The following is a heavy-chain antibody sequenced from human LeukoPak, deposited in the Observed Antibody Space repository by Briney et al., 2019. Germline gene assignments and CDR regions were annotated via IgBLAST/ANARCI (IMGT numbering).Heavy chain of an antibody. D-gene: IGHD3-10*01. CDR2: ISSSSSYI. CDR3: ARGIGDSITMVRGVPFDY. CDR1: GFTFRSYS. J-gene: IGHJ4*02. V-gene: IGHV3-21*01. Sequence: PGGSLRLSCAASGFTFRSYSMNWVRQAPGKGLEWVSSISSSSSYIYYADSVKGRFTISRDNAKNSLYLQMNSLRAEDTAVYYCARGIGDSITMVRGVPFDYWGQGTLVTVSS.